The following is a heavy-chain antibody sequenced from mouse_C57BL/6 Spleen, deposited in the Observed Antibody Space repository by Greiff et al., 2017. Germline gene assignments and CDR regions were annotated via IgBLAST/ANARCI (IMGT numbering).Heavy chain of an antibody. J-gene: IGHJ2*01. D-gene: IGHD2-4*01. Sequence: QVQLQQPGAELVMPGASVKLSCKASGYTFTSYWMHWVKQRPGQGLEWIGEIDPSDSYTNYNQKFKGKSTLTVDKSSSTAYMQLSSLTSEDSAVYYCARGDYDVRPDYWGQGTTLTVSS. CDR1: GYTFTSYW. V-gene: IGHV1-69*01. CDR3: ARGDYDVRPDY. CDR2: IDPSDSYT.